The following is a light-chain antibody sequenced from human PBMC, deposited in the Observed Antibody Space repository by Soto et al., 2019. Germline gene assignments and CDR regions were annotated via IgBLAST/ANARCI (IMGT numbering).Light chain of an antibody. CDR1: SRYVGVYNY. CDR2: EVN. CDR3: SSYAGSNNSI. V-gene: IGLV2-8*01. Sequence: QSVLTQPPSASGSPGQSITISCTGTSRYVGVYNYVSWYQQHPGKAPKLIIYEVNKRPSGVPDRFSGSKSGNTASLTVTGLQAEDEADYYCSSYAGSNNSIFGEGTKVTVL. J-gene: IGLJ2*01.